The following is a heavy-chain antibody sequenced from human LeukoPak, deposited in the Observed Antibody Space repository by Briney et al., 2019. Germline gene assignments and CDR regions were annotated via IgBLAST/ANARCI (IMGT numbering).Heavy chain of an antibody. CDR3: ARGSSSWLYYYYYYGMDV. D-gene: IGHD6-13*01. CDR2: FDAEDGET. J-gene: IGHJ6*02. CDR1: GYTLTELS. Sequence: ASVKVSCTVSGYTLTELSMHLVRQAPGTGLEWMGSFDAEDGETIYAQKFQGRVTMTEDTSTDTAYMELSSLRSEDTAVYYCARGSSSWLYYYYYYGMDVWGQGTTVTVSS. V-gene: IGHV1-24*01.